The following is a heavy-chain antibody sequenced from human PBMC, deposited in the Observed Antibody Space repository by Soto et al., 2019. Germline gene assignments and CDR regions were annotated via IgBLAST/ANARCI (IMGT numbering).Heavy chain of an antibody. D-gene: IGHD2-15*01. J-gene: IGHJ4*02. CDR3: AKDLMVDCRGGSCYQDPDY. Sequence: PGGSLRLSCAASGFTFSSYAMSWVRQAPGKGLEWVSAISGSGGSTYYADSVKGRFTISRDNSKNTLYLQMNSLRAEDTAVYYCAKDLMVDCRGGSCYQDPDYWGRGTLVTVSS. CDR1: GFTFSSYA. CDR2: ISGSGGST. V-gene: IGHV3-23*01.